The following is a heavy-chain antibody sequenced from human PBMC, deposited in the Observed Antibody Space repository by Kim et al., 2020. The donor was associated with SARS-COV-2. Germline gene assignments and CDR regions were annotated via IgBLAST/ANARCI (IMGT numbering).Heavy chain of an antibody. V-gene: IGHV4-4*02. D-gene: IGHD6-13*01. CDR2: IYHSGST. CDR3: ASRFGGIAAAGPFDY. CDR1: GGSISSSNW. Sequence: SETLSLTCAVSGGSISSSNWWSWVRQPPGKGLEWIGEIYHSGSTNYNPSLKSRVTISVDKSKNQFSLKLSSVTAADTAVYYCASRFGGIAAAGPFDYWGQGTLVTVSS. J-gene: IGHJ4*02.